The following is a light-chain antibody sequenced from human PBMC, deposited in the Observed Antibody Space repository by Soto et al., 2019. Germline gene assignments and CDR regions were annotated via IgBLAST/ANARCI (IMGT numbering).Light chain of an antibody. CDR3: QQYNKWPLFT. CDR2: GAS. CDR1: QSVGNN. V-gene: IGKV3-15*01. J-gene: IGKJ3*01. Sequence: EILMTQSPATLSVSPGERATLSCRASQSVGNNLAWYQQRPAQAPRLLIYGASTRATGIPARFSGSWSGTEFTLTINSLQSEDFALYYCQQYNKWPLFTFGPGTRVDI.